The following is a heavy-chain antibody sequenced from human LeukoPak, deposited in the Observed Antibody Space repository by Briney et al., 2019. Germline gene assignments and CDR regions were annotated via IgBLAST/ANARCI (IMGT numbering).Heavy chain of an antibody. V-gene: IGHV3-7*03. Sequence: GGSLRLSCAASGFTFSSYWMSWVRQAPGKGRGWVANIKQDGSEKHYVDSVKGRFTISRDNAKNSLYLQMNSLRDEDTAVYYCVRDDSSGWYYFDYWGQGILVTVSS. CDR3: VRDDSSGWYYFDY. J-gene: IGHJ4*02. CDR1: GFTFSSYW. CDR2: IKQDGSEK. D-gene: IGHD6-19*01.